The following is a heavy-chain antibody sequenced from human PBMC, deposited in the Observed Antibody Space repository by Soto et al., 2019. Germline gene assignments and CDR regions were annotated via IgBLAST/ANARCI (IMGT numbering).Heavy chain of an antibody. Sequence: QVQLLQSGAELKRPGSSVKVSCKASGETFSTFAITWVRQAPGHGPEWMGGIIPLFGTAHYARRFEDRVTMTADESTSTAYMELRSLTSEDTAIYYCARGSPCSTTTCSLSEVWFDPWGQGTLVTVST. CDR3: ARGSPCSTTTCSLSEVWFDP. D-gene: IGHD1-1*01. V-gene: IGHV1-69*01. CDR2: IIPLFGTA. CDR1: GETFSTFA. J-gene: IGHJ5*02.